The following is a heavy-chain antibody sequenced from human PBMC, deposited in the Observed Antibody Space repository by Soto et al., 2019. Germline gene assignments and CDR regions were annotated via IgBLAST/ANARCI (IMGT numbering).Heavy chain of an antibody. CDR1: GGSISSGGYY. CDR2: IYYSGRT. Sequence: QVQLQESGPGLVKPSQTLSLTCTVSGGSISSGGYYWSWIRQHPGKGLEWIGYIYYSGRTYYNPSLKSRVTISVDTSKNQFSLKLSSVTAADTAVYYCAREEGVGYDRRWFDPWGQGTLVTVSS. V-gene: IGHV4-31*03. J-gene: IGHJ5*02. CDR3: AREEGVGYDRRWFDP. D-gene: IGHD5-12*01.